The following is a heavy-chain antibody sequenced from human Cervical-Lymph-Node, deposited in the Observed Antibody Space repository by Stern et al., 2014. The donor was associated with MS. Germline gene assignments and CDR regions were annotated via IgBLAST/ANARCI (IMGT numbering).Heavy chain of an antibody. D-gene: IGHD6-13*01. CDR2: IWYDGSNK. J-gene: IGHJ4*02. CDR3: ARDSYSTSWYNYFDY. V-gene: IGHV3-33*01. CDR1: GFTFSSYC. Sequence: MQLVESGGGVVQPGRSLRLSCAASGFTFSSYCMHWVRQAPGKGLEWVAVIWYDGSNKYYADSVKGRFTISRDNSKNTLDLQMNSLRAEDTAVYYCARDSYSTSWYNYFDYWGQGTLVTVSS.